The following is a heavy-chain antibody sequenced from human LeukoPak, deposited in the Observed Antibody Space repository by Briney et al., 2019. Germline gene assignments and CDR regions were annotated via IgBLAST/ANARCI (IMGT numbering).Heavy chain of an antibody. D-gene: IGHD6-13*01. Sequence: PGGSLRLSCAASGFTFSSYWMSWVRQAPGKGLEWVANIKQDGSEKYYVDSVKGRFTISRDNAKNSLYLQMNSLRAEDTAVYYCASGPTAAATPYWGQGTLVTVSS. J-gene: IGHJ4*02. CDR2: IKQDGSEK. V-gene: IGHV3-7*01. CDR1: GFTFSSYW. CDR3: ASGPTAAATPY.